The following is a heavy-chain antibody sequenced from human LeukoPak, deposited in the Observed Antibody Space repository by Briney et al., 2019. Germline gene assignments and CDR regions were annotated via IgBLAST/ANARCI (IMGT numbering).Heavy chain of an antibody. Sequence: GGSLRLSCAASGFTFSSYGMHWVRQAPGKGLEWVAVISYDGSNKYYADSVKGRFTISRDNSKNTLYLQMNSLRAEDTAVYYCERDFDISSGYSSGWPLDAFDIWGQGTMVTVSS. V-gene: IGHV3-30*03. D-gene: IGHD6-19*01. CDR3: ERDFDISSGYSSGWPLDAFDI. J-gene: IGHJ3*02. CDR1: GFTFSSYG. CDR2: ISYDGSNK.